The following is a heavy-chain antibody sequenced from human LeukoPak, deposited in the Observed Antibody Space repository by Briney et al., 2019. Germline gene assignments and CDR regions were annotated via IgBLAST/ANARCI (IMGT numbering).Heavy chain of an antibody. CDR3: ARGSTYYDFWSGYYSFDY. D-gene: IGHD3-3*01. J-gene: IGHJ4*02. V-gene: IGHV4-4*09. Sequence: PSETLSPTCTVSGGSLSIYYWSWIRQPPGEGLGWIGYIYTSGSTNYNPSLKSRVTISLDTSKNQFSLKLSSVTAADTAVYYCARGSTYYDFWSGYYSFDYWGQGTLVTVSS. CDR2: IYTSGST. CDR1: GGSLSIYY.